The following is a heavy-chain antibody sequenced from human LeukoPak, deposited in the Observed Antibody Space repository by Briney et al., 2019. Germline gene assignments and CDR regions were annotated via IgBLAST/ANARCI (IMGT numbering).Heavy chain of an antibody. D-gene: IGHD1-26*01. V-gene: IGHV3-53*01. Sequence: SGGSLRLSCAASGFTVSSNSMSWVRQAPGKGLEWVSIIYSGGRTYYADSVKGRFTISRDNSKNTLYLHMSSLRAEDTAVYYCATQSPTSGGGYWGQGTLVTVSS. J-gene: IGHJ4*02. CDR1: GFTVSSNS. CDR3: ATQSPTSGGGY. CDR2: IYSGGRT.